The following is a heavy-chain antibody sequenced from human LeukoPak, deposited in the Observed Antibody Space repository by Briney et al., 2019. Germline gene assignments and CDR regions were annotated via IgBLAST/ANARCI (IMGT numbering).Heavy chain of an antibody. V-gene: IGHV4-61*02. CDR1: GGSISSGSYF. CDR2: IYSSGKT. CDR3: ARGYDISGYLRGFDP. Sequence: SETLSLTCTVSGGSISSGSYFWNWIRQPAGKGPEWIGRIYSSGKTNYSPSFESRVTISLDTSENQFSLKLTSVTAADTAVYYCARGYDISGYLRGFDPWGQGTLVTVSS. D-gene: IGHD3-22*01. J-gene: IGHJ5*02.